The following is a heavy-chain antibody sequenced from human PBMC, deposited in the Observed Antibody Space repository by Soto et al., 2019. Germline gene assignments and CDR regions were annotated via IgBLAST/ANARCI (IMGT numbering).Heavy chain of an antibody. Sequence: SETLSLTCAVSGYSITTGYYWDWVRRPPGKGLEWIGSVYHSGRTSYNPSLESRVTISVDTSKNQFSLRLSSVTAADTAVYYCARGVNYYDSSGFYPRDYWGQGILVTVSS. D-gene: IGHD3-22*01. J-gene: IGHJ4*02. CDR2: VYHSGRT. V-gene: IGHV4-38-2*01. CDR3: ARGVNYYDSSGFYPRDY. CDR1: GYSITTGYY.